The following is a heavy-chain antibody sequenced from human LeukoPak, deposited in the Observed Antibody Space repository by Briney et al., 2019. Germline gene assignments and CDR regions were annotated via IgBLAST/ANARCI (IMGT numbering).Heavy chain of an antibody. CDR3: AKDLRRITIFGVVIAPDY. CDR1: GFTFSSYA. V-gene: IGHV3-30*01. J-gene: IGHJ4*02. D-gene: IGHD3-3*01. Sequence: PGRSLRLSCAASGFTFSSYAMHWVRQAPGKGLEWVAVISYDGSNKYYADSVKGRFTISRDNSKNTLYLQMNSLRAEDTAVYYCAKDLRRITIFGVVIAPDYWGQGTLVTVSS. CDR2: ISYDGSNK.